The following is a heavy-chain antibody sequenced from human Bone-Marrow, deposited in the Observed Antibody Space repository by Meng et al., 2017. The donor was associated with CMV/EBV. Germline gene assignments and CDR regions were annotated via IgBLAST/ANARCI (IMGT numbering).Heavy chain of an antibody. Sequence: LSLTCAASGFTFSSYEMNWVRQAPGKGLEWVSYISSSGSTIYYADSVKGRFTISRDNAKNSLYLQMNSLRAEDTAVYYYARGYYDTEGYFDYWGQGKLVTVYS. CDR1: GFTFSSYE. J-gene: IGHJ4*02. CDR3: ARGYYDTEGYFDY. D-gene: IGHD3-22*01. V-gene: IGHV3-48*03. CDR2: ISSSGSTI.